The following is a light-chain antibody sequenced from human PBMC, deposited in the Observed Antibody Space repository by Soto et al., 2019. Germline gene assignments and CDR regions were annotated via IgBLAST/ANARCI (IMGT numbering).Light chain of an antibody. CDR3: QQYGSLSWT. CDR1: ESLVHDDGNTY. J-gene: IGKJ1*01. Sequence: DVVMTQSPLSLPVTLGQPASISCRSSESLVHDDGNTYLNWFQQRPGQSPRRLIYKVSNRGSGVSDRFSGSGSGTDFTLTISRLEPKDFAVYYCQQYGSLSWTFGQGTKVDIK. CDR2: KVS. V-gene: IGKV2-30*02.